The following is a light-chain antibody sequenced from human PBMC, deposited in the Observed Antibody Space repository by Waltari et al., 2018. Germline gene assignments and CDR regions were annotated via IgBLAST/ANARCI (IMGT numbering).Light chain of an antibody. Sequence: QSALTQPASVSGSPGQSITISCTGTSSDVGGYKYVSWYQQHPGKAPKLMIYDVSKQPSGVPNRFSGSKSGNTASLTISGLQAEDEADYFCSSYTSSSTYVFGTGTKVTVL. CDR3: SSYTSSSTYV. CDR1: SSDVGGYKY. V-gene: IGLV2-14*01. CDR2: DVS. J-gene: IGLJ1*01.